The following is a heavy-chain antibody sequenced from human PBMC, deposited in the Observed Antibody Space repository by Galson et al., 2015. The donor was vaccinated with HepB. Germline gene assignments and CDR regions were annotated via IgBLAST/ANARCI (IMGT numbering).Heavy chain of an antibody. Sequence: SLRLSCAASGFTFSTYGMHWVRQAPGKGLEWVAVIWRDGSNKYCVDSVKGRFTISRDNSKNTLYLQMDNLRAEDTAVYYCARETMVLNWYFDLWGRGTLVTVSS. D-gene: IGHD4/OR15-4a*01. CDR3: ARETMVLNWYFDL. CDR1: GFTFSTYG. CDR2: IWRDGSNK. J-gene: IGHJ2*01. V-gene: IGHV3-33*01.